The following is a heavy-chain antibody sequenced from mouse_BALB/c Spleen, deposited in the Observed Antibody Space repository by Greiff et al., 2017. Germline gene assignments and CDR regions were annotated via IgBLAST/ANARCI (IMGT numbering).Heavy chain of an antibody. CDR2: IYPYNGGT. V-gene: IGHV1S29*02. D-gene: IGHD1-1*01. CDR3: ASGGSSRYAMDY. CDR1: GYTFTDYN. Sequence: VQLQQSGPELVKPGASVKISCKASGYTFTDYNMHWVKQSHGKSLEWIGYIYPYNGGTGYNQKFKSKATLTVDNSSSTAYMELRSLTSEDSAVYYCASGGSSRYAMDYWGQGTSVTVSS. J-gene: IGHJ4*01.